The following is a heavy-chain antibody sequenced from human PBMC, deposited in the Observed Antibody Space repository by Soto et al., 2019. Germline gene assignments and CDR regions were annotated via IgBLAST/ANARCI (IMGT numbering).Heavy chain of an antibody. CDR1: GFTFSSYA. V-gene: IGHV3-30-3*01. CDR2: ISYDGSNK. J-gene: IGHJ5*02. Sequence: GGSLRLSCAASGFTFSSYAMHWVRQAPGKGLEWVAVISYDGSNKYYADSVKGRFTISRDNSKNTLYLQMTSLRAEDTAVYYCARSRSEASGVQHHWGQGTLVTVSS. D-gene: IGHD6-13*01. CDR3: ARSRSEASGVQHH.